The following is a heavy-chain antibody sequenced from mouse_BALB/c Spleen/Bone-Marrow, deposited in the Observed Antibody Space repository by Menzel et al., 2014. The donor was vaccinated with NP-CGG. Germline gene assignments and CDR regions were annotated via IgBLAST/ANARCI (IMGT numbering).Heavy chain of an antibody. CDR3: ARDMGGLLFDY. CDR1: GFTFTDYY. J-gene: IGHJ2*01. CDR2: IRNKAYSYTT. D-gene: IGHD2-3*01. V-gene: IGHV7-3*02. Sequence: EVKLMESGGGLVQPGGSLRLSCATSGFTFTDYYMNWVRQPPGKALGWLGFIRNKAYSYTTEYSASVKGRFTISRDNSQSILYLQMNTLRAEDSATYYCARDMGGLLFDYWGQGTTLTVSS.